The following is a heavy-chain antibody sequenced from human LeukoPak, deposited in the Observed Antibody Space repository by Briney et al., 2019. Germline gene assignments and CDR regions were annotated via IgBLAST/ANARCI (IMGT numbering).Heavy chain of an antibody. CDR1: GFRFSSYE. V-gene: IGHV3-48*03. CDR2: ISSTGRTI. J-gene: IGHJ4*02. Sequence: PGGSLRLSCAASGFRFSSYEMNWVRQTQGKGLEWVSYISSTGRTIHYAESVKGRFTISRDNAKNSLYLQMNSLGVEDTAVYYCARGTGGRDDYWGQGTRVTVSS. D-gene: IGHD3-10*01. CDR3: ARGTGGRDDY.